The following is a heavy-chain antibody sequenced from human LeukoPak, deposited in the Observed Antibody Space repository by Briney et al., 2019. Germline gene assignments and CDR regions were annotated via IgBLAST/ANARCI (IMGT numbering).Heavy chain of an antibody. CDR2: INPNSGGT. J-gene: IGHJ4*02. CDR3: ARAGTVEMTPLDY. CDR1: GYTLTELS. V-gene: IGHV1-2*04. D-gene: IGHD5-24*01. Sequence: ASVKVSCKVSGYTLTELSMHWVRQAPGQGLEWVGWINPNSGGTNYAQKFQGWVTMTRDTSISTAYMELSRLRSDDTAVYYCARAGTVEMTPLDYWGQGTLVTVSS.